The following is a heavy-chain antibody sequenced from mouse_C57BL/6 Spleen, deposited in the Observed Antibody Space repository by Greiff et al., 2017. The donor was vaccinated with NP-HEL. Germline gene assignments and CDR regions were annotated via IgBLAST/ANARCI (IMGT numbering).Heavy chain of an antibody. CDR3: TMGDGYPY. Sequence: VQLKESGAELVRPGASVKLSCTASGFDIKDDYMHWVKQRPEQGLEWIGWIDPENGDTEYASKFQGKATITADTSSNTAYLQLSSLTAEDTAVYYCTMGDGYPYWGQGTTLTVSS. CDR1: GFDIKDDY. J-gene: IGHJ2*01. V-gene: IGHV14-4*01. CDR2: IDPENGDT. D-gene: IGHD2-3*01.